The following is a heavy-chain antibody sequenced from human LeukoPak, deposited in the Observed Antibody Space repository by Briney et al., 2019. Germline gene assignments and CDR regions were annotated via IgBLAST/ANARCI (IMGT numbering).Heavy chain of an antibody. V-gene: IGHV4-38-2*01. Sequence: PSETLSLTCAVSGYSISSGYYWGWIRPPPGKGLEWIGSIYHGGSTYYDPSLKSRVTISVDTSKNQFSLKLSSVTAADTAVYYCATPRWWELLAAFDIWGQGTMVTVSS. J-gene: IGHJ3*02. CDR3: ATPRWWELLAAFDI. CDR1: GYSISSGYY. D-gene: IGHD1-26*01. CDR2: IYHGGST.